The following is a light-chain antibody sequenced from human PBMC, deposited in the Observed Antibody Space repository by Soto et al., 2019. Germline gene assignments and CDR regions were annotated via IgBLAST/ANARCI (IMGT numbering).Light chain of an antibody. CDR1: RSNIRTNT. Sequence: QSVLTQAPSASGAPGQRVTMSCSGSRSNIRTNTVNWYQQRPGTPPKFLIYDNYRRPSGVPDRFSGSQSGTSASLAINGLQSEDEAYYYCSAWDDSLNRPVFGGGTKLTVL. J-gene: IGLJ2*01. CDR2: DNY. V-gene: IGLV1-44*01. CDR3: SAWDDSLNRPV.